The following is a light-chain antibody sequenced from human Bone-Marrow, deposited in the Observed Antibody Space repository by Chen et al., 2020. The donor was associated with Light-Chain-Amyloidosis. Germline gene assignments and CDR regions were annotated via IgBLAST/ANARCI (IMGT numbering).Light chain of an antibody. CDR2: AAS. J-gene: IGKJ2*01. CDR1: QSINSR. CDR3: QQYNDYPVT. Sequence: DIQMTPSPSTLSAFVGDRVTITCRASQSINSRLAWYQQKPVKAPELLIYAASTLASGVPSRFSGSGSGTEFTLTISSLQPDDFATYYCQQYNDYPVTFGLGTKLEIK. V-gene: IGKV1-5*03.